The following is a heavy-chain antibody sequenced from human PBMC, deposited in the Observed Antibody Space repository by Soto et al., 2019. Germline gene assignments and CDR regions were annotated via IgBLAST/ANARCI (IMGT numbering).Heavy chain of an antibody. CDR3: ARAGVVVIKGRRPWFDP. J-gene: IGHJ5*02. Sequence: SVKVSCKASGGTFGTYGISWVRQAPGQGLEWMGGIVPLIGTPNYAQKFQGRVTITADELTSTVHMQLSSLRSDDTAVYYCARAGVVVIKGRRPWFDPWGQGTLVTVSS. D-gene: IGHD3-22*01. CDR2: IVPLIGTP. CDR1: GGTFGTYG. V-gene: IGHV1-69*13.